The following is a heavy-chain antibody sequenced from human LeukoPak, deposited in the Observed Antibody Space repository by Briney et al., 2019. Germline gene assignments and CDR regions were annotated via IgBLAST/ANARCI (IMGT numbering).Heavy chain of an antibody. CDR3: ARDGQYYYGSGSYFRTLDYYYYYGMDV. Sequence: GGSLRLSCAASGFTFDDYAMHWVRQAPGKGLEWVANIKQDGSEKYYVDSVKGRFTISRDNAKNSLYLQMNSLRAEDTAVYYCARDGQYYYGSGSYFRTLDYYYYYGMDVWGQGTTVTVSS. CDR2: IKQDGSEK. V-gene: IGHV3-7*01. D-gene: IGHD3-10*01. CDR1: GFTFDDYA. J-gene: IGHJ6*02.